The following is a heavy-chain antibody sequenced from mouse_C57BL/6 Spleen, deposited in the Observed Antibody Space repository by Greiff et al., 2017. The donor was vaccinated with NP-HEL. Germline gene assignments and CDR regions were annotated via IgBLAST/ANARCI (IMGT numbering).Heavy chain of an antibody. Sequence: QVQLQQPGAELVMPGASVKLSCKASGYTFTSYWMHWVKQRPGQGLEWIGEIDPSDSYTNYNQKFKGKSTLTVDKSSSIAYMQLSSLTSEDSAVYYCAREDYGSSAWFAYWGQGTLVTVSA. CDR3: AREDYGSSAWFAY. CDR1: GYTFTSYW. V-gene: IGHV1-69*01. D-gene: IGHD1-1*01. CDR2: IDPSDSYT. J-gene: IGHJ3*01.